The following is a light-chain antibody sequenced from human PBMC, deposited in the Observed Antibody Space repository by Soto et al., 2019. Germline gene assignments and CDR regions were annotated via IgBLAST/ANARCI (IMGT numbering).Light chain of an antibody. CDR3: QQRSNWPPIT. CDR1: QSVSSY. V-gene: IGKV3-11*01. Sequence: EIVLTQSPATLSLSPGERATLSCRASQSVSSYLAWYQQKPGQAPRLLIYDASSRATGIPDRFSGSGSGTDFTLTISSLEAEDFAVYYCQQRSNWPPITFGQGTRREIK. CDR2: DAS. J-gene: IGKJ5*01.